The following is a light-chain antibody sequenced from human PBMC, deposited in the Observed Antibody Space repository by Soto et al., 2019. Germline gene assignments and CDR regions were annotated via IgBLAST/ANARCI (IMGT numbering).Light chain of an antibody. CDR3: QQYYSTPPS. CDR2: WAS. CDR1: QSVLYSSNNKNY. V-gene: IGKV4-1*01. J-gene: IGKJ1*01. Sequence: DIVMTQSPDSLAVSLGARATINCKSSQSVLYSSNNKNYLAWYQQKPGQPPKLLIYWASTRESGVPDRFSGSGSGTDFTLTISSLQAEDVAVYYCQQYYSTPPSVGRGTKVEIK.